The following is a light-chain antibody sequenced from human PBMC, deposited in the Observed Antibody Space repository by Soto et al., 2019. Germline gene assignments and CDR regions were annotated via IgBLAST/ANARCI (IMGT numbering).Light chain of an antibody. CDR2: DVS. V-gene: IGKV3-20*01. CDR1: QSVGGSY. CDR3: QQYGGSPRT. Sequence: EIVLTQSPGTLSLSPGERATLSCRASQSVGGSYVAWYQQKPGQAPRLLMYDVSSRAAGIADRFSGSGSGTEFTLTISRLEPGDFAVYYCQQYGGSPRTFGQGTKVEIK. J-gene: IGKJ1*01.